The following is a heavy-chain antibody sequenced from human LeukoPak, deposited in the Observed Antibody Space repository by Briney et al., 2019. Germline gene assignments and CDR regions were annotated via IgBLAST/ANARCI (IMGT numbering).Heavy chain of an antibody. D-gene: IGHD5-18*01. CDR2: IFGGSSDT. CDR1: GFTFTSSS. Sequence: SVRVSCKASGFTFTSSSIQGVRQARGEGVEGRGWIFGGSSDTYYAQKFQERVTITRDSSTSTAYLELSSLRSEDTAVYYCAADPDTTMAFDYWGQGTLVTVSS. J-gene: IGHJ4*02. CDR3: AADPDTTMAFDY. V-gene: IGHV1-58*02.